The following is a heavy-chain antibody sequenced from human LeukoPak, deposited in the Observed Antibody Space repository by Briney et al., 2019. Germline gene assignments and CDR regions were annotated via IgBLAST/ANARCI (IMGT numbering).Heavy chain of an antibody. D-gene: IGHD3-10*01. CDR2: INPKSGDT. CDR3: AREGRWESGYKFGSGTSALDF. J-gene: IGHJ4*02. Sequence: ASVKVSCKASRYIFTGYQIHWVRQAPGEGLEWMGWINPKSGDTNYAQNFRDRVTVTRDSSVSTVYMELNSLRSDDTALYYCAREGRWESGYKFGSGTSALDFWGEGTLASVSS. CDR1: RYIFTGYQ. V-gene: IGHV1-2*02.